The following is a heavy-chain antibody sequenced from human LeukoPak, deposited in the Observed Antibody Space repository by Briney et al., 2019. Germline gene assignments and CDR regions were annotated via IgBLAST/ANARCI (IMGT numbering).Heavy chain of an antibody. CDR3: ARASITRGFDY. D-gene: IGHD1-14*01. V-gene: IGHV4-39*07. CDR2: IYYSGST. J-gene: IGHJ4*02. Sequence: PSETLSLTCTVSGGSISSSSYYWGWLRQPPGKGLEWIGSIYYSGSTYYNPSLKSRVTISVDTSKNQFSLKLSSVTAADTAVYYCARASITRGFDYWGQGTLVTVSS. CDR1: GGSISSSSYY.